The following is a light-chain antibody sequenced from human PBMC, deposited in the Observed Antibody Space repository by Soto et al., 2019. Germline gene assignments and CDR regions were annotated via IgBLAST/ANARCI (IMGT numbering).Light chain of an antibody. CDR2: DAS. J-gene: IGKJ1*01. V-gene: IGKV1-5*01. Sequence: IHTSYSPTSLSASLLDSVTMRCLASQSISSWLAWYQQKPGKAPKLLIYDASSLESGVPSRFSGSGSGTEFTLTISSLQPDDFATYYCQQYNSYSATFGQGTKVDI. CDR3: QQYNSYSAT. CDR1: QSISSW.